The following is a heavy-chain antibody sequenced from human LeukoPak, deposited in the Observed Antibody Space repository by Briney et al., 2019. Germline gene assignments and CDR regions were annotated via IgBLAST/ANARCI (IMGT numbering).Heavy chain of an antibody. CDR3: ARNSSPYYYYYYMDV. CDR2: INHSGST. Sequence: SETLSLTCAVYGGSFSGYYWSWIRQPPGKGLEWIGEINHSGSTNYNPSLKSRVTISVDTSKNQFSLKLSSVTAADTALYYCARNSSPYYYYYYMDVWSKGTTVTVSS. V-gene: IGHV4-34*01. CDR1: GGSFSGYY. D-gene: IGHD4-23*01. J-gene: IGHJ6*03.